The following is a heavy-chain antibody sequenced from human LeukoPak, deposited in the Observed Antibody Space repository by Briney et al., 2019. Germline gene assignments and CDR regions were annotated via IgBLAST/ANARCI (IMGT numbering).Heavy chain of an antibody. CDR1: VDSIHGYY. V-gene: IGHV4-59*08. Sequence: SQSLSLTRTVSVDSIHGYYWLWIRHPPAKGREGSGYIYYSGSTNYNPYLKSRVTISVDTSKNQFSLKLSFVTAADTAVYYCASHGDYYDSSGYRHWGQGTLVTVSS. D-gene: IGHD3-22*01. J-gene: IGHJ4*02. CDR2: IYYSGST. CDR3: ASHGDYYDSSGYRH.